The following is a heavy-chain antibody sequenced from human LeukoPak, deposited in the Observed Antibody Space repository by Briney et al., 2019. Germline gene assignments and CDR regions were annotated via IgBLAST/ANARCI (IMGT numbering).Heavy chain of an antibody. CDR3: ARGGGIFGVVNLGSAKPPYYYYGMDV. Sequence: SETLSLTCTVSGGSISSGGYYWSWIRQHPGKGLEWIGYIYYSGSTYYNPSLKSRVTISVDTSKNQFSLKLSSVTAADTAVYYCARGGGIFGVVNLGSAKPPYYYYGMDVWGQGTTVTVSS. CDR1: GGSISSGGYY. V-gene: IGHV4-31*03. J-gene: IGHJ6*02. D-gene: IGHD3-3*01. CDR2: IYYSGST.